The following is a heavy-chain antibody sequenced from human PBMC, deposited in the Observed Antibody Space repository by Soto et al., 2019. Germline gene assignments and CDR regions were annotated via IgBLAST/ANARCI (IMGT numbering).Heavy chain of an antibody. V-gene: IGHV2-5*01. D-gene: IGHD2-21*02. CDR1: GFSLDTSGVG. Sequence: SGPTCEPTQTLTLTCSFSGFSLDTSGVGVGWIRQPPGKALEWLALIYWNDDERYNPSLKSRLTITKDTSKNQVVLTMTNMDPVDTATYYCAHSEDSDSPHYWGQGTLVTVSS. CDR2: IYWNDDE. J-gene: IGHJ4*02. CDR3: AHSEDSDSPHY.